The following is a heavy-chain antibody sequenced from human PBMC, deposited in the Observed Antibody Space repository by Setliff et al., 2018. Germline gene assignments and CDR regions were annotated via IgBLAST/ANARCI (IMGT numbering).Heavy chain of an antibody. D-gene: IGHD2-2*01. V-gene: IGHV1-18*04. CDR3: ERLVRYCSTTSCQRTSGDDY. Sequence: GASVKVSCKASGYSFTTYYMHWVRQAPGQGLEWMGWISPYTGNTFYAPQFQGRVIMTTDTSAKTAYMDLRSLRSDDTAVYYCERLVRYCSTTSCQRTSGDDYWGLGTLVTVSS. J-gene: IGHJ4*02. CDR2: ISPYTGNT. CDR1: GYSFTTYY.